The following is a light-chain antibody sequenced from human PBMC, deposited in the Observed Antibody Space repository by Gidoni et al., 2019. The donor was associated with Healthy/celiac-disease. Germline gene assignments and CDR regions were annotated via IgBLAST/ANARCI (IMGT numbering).Light chain of an antibody. V-gene: IGKV1-9*01. J-gene: IGKJ4*01. CDR2: AAS. CDR3: QQLNSYPLT. Sequence: DIQLTQSPSFLSASVGDRVTITCRASQGISSYLAWYQQKPGKAPKLLIYAASTLQSGVPSRFSGSGSGAEFTLTISSLLHEDFATYYCQQLNSYPLTFGGGTKVEIK. CDR1: QGISSY.